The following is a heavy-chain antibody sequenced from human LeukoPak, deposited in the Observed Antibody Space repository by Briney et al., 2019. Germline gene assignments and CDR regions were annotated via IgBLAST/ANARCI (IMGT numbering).Heavy chain of an antibody. Sequence: PGGSLRLSCAASGFTFSIYAMSWVRQAPGKGLEWVSTLSGTGDSTYYADSVKGRFTISRDNSKNTLYLQMNSLRAEDTAVYYCAKVEQRFPYFDYWGQGTLVTVSS. CDR2: LSGTGDST. V-gene: IGHV3-23*01. J-gene: IGHJ4*02. D-gene: IGHD1/OR15-1a*01. CDR1: GFTFSIYA. CDR3: AKVEQRFPYFDY.